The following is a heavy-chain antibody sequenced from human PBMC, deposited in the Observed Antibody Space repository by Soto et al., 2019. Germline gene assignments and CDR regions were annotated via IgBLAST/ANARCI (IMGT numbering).Heavy chain of an antibody. D-gene: IGHD1-20*01. Sequence: PSQTLSLTXAISGDSVSINSAGSNCIRQSPSRGLEWRGRTYYRAKWYNDYAVSVKSRITINPDTSKNQCSLQLTPVTREDTAVYYCARGIEGTLYNWNYSYYMDVWGKGNTVTSP. J-gene: IGHJ6*03. CDR3: ARGIEGTLYNWNYSYYMDV. V-gene: IGHV6-1*01. CDR2: TYYRAKWYN. CDR1: GDSVSINSAG.